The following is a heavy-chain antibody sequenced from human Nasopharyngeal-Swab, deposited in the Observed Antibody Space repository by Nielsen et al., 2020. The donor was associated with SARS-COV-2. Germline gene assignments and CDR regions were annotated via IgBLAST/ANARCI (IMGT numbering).Heavy chain of an antibody. CDR3: ARSLGNSGYYYMDV. V-gene: IGHV1-18*01. D-gene: IGHD1-26*01. CDR2: ISAYNGNT. CDR1: GYTFTSYG. Sequence: ASVKVSCKASGYTFTSYGISWVRQAPGQGLEWMGWISAYNGNTNYAQKLQGRVTMTTDTSTSTAYMELRGLRSDDTAVYYWARSLGNSGYYYMDVWGKGTTVTVSS. J-gene: IGHJ6*03.